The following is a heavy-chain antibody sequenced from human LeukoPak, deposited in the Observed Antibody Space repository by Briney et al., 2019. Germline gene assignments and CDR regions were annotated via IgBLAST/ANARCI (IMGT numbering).Heavy chain of an antibody. CDR3: ATSGTLNDIVGAARGFDP. Sequence: PSETLSLTCAVYGGSFSGYYWSWIRQPPGKGLEWIGEINHSGSTNYNPSLKSRVTISVDTSKNQFSLKLSSVTAADTAVYYCATSGTLNDIVGAARGFDPWGQGTLVTVSS. V-gene: IGHV4-34*01. CDR2: INHSGST. CDR1: GGSFSGYY. J-gene: IGHJ5*02. D-gene: IGHD1-26*01.